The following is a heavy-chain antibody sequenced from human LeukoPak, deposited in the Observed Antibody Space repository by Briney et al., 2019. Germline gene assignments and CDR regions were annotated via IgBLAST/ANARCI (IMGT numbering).Heavy chain of an antibody. CDR1: GYTFTGYY. CDR3: ARDLDMTTVNGAFDI. D-gene: IGHD4-17*01. J-gene: IGHJ3*02. V-gene: IGHV1-2*02. CDR2: INPNSGGT. Sequence: GASVKVSCKASGYTFTGYYMHWVRQAPGQGPEWMGWINPNSGGTNYAQKFQGRVTMTRDTSISTAYMELSRLRSDDTAVYYSARDLDMTTVNGAFDIWGQGTMVTVSS.